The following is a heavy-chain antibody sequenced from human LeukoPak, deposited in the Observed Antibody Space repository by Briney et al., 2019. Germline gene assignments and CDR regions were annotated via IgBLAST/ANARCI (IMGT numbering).Heavy chain of an antibody. CDR1: GFTVSSNY. V-gene: IGHV3-53*01. J-gene: IGHJ4*02. D-gene: IGHD1-20*01. Sequence: PGGSLRLSCAASGFTVSSNYMSWVRQAPGKGLEWVSVIYSGGSTYYADSVKGRFTISRDNSKNTLYLQMNSLRAEDTAVYYCERDNWNGPFDYWGQGTLVTVSS. CDR2: IYSGGST. CDR3: ERDNWNGPFDY.